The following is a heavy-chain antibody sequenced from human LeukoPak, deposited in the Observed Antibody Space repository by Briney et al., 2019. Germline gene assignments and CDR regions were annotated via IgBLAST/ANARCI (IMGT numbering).Heavy chain of an antibody. D-gene: IGHD5-18*01. Sequence: SETLSLSCTVSGGSISSYYWSWIRQPPGKGLEWIGYIYYSGSTNYKPSLKSRVTISLDTSKKQFSLKLNSVTAADTAVYYCARDPGYSYGYDHYYYGMDVWGQGTTVTVSS. CDR3: ARDPGYSYGYDHYYYGMDV. J-gene: IGHJ6*02. V-gene: IGHV4-59*01. CDR2: IYYSGST. CDR1: GGSISSYY.